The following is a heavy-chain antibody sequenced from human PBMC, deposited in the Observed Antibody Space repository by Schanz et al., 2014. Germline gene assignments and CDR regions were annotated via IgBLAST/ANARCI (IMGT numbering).Heavy chain of an antibody. CDR1: GYTFVSYS. J-gene: IGHJ3*02. CDR2: ITAYNGDT. CDR3: TRGGYSYALSAFDI. Sequence: QVQLVQSGDEVKKPGASVKVSCKASGYTFVSYSMHWVRQAPGQGLEWMGWITAYNGDTNYALKLQGRVTMTTDTSTGTAYMELRSLRSDDTALYYCTRGGYSYALSAFDIWGQGTMVTVSS. V-gene: IGHV1-18*04. D-gene: IGHD5-18*01.